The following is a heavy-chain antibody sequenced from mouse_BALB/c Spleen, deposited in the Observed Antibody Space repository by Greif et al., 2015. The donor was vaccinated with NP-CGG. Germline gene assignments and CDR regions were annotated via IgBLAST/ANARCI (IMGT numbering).Heavy chain of an antibody. Sequence: LQQSGSELVRPGASVKLSCKASGYTFTSYWMHWVKQRHGQGLEWIGNIYPGSGSTNYDEKFKSKGTLTVDTSSSTAYMHLSSLTSEDSAVYYCTREATYGLDYWGQGTTLTVSS. J-gene: IGHJ2*01. CDR3: TREATYGLDY. V-gene: IGHV1S22*01. CDR1: GYTFTSYW. CDR2: IYPGSGST. D-gene: IGHD1-1*02.